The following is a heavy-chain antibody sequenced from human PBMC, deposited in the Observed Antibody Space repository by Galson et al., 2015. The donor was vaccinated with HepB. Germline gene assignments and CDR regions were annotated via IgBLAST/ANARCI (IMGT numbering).Heavy chain of an antibody. CDR1: GFSLSNYD. CDR3: ARDPRYTNWAFEH. D-gene: IGHD7-27*01. Sequence: SLRLSCAASGFSLSNYDMHWVRQAPGKGLEWVAFIWPDGSNKYYADSVKVRFTVSRDNSKNTLYLQMNSVRAEDTAVYYCARDPRYTNWAFEHWGQGALVTVSS. CDR2: IWPDGSNK. J-gene: IGHJ4*02. V-gene: IGHV3-33*01.